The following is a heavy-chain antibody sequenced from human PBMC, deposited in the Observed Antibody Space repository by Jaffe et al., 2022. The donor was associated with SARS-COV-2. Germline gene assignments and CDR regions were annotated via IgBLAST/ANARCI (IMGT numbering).Heavy chain of an antibody. CDR3: AKDSRRRSRGDYFDY. V-gene: IGHV3-30*18. CDR2: ISYDGSNK. J-gene: IGHJ4*02. Sequence: QVQLVESGGGVVQPGRSLRLSCAASGFTFSSYGMHWVRQAPGKGLEWVAVISYDGSNKYYADSVKGRFTISRDNSKNTLYLQMNSLRAEDTAVYYCAKDSRRRSRGDYFDYWGQGTLVTVSS. CDR1: GFTFSSYG. D-gene: IGHD6-19*01.